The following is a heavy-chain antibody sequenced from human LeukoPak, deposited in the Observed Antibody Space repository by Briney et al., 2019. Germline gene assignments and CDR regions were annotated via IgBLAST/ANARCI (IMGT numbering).Heavy chain of an antibody. V-gene: IGHV1-69*04. CDR3: ARDGRDGYNSGIDAFDI. CDR2: IIPILGIA. D-gene: IGHD5-12*01. CDR1: GGTFSSYA. Sequence: SVKVSCKASGGTFSSYAISWVRQAPGQGLEWMGRIIPILGIANYAQKFQGRVTITADKSTSTAYMELSSLRSEDTAVYYCARDGRDGYNSGIDAFDIWGQGTMVTVSS. J-gene: IGHJ3*02.